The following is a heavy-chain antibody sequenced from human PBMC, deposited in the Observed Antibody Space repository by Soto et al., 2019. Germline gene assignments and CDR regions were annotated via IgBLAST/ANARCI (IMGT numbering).Heavy chain of an antibody. D-gene: IGHD4-17*01. CDR1: GFTFSSYS. V-gene: IGHV3-21*01. CDR3: ARDWVYGDYGFHYGSFFDY. Sequence: EVQLVESGGGLVKPGGSLRLSCAASGFTFSSYSMNWVRQAPGKGLEWVSSISSSSSYIYYADSVKGRFTISRDNAKNSLYLQMNSLRAEDTAVYYCARDWVYGDYGFHYGSFFDYWGQGTLVTVSS. CDR2: ISSSSSYI. J-gene: IGHJ4*02.